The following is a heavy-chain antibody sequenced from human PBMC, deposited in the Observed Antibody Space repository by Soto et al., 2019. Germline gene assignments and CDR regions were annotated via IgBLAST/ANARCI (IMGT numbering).Heavy chain of an antibody. Sequence: ASVKVSCKASGYTFTSYGISWVRQAPGQGLEWMGWISAYNGNTNYAQKLQGRVTMTTDTSTSTAYMELRSLRSDDTAVYYCARGQLLYYYYYGMDVWGQGTTVPVSS. CDR3: ARGQLLYYYYYGMDV. D-gene: IGHD2-2*01. CDR1: GYTFTSYG. CDR2: ISAYNGNT. V-gene: IGHV1-18*01. J-gene: IGHJ6*02.